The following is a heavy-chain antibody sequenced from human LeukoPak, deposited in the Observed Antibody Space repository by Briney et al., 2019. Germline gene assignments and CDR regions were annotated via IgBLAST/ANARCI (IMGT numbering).Heavy chain of an antibody. D-gene: IGHD2-2*01. Sequence: GGSLRLSCAASGFTVSSNYMSWVRQAPGKGLEWVSVLYSGGSTYYADSVKGRFTISRDNSKNTLYLQMNSLRAEDTAVYYCARGGDIVVVPAANGPGGVTDYWGQGTLVTVSS. CDR2: LYSGGST. CDR1: GFTVSSNY. CDR3: ARGGDIVVVPAANGPGGVTDY. J-gene: IGHJ4*02. V-gene: IGHV3-53*05.